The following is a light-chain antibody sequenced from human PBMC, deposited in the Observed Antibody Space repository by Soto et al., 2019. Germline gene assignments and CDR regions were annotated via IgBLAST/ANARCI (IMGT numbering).Light chain of an antibody. J-gene: IGKJ1*01. CDR1: QSVSSSY. Sequence: EIVLTQSPGTLSLSPGERATLSCRASQSVSSSYLAWYQQKPGQAPRLLIYSVFTRANGTPDRFSGSGSGTDFTLTISRLAPEDSALYFCQHYGHPRWTFGPGTRVEIK. V-gene: IGKV3-20*01. CDR2: SVF. CDR3: QHYGHPRWT.